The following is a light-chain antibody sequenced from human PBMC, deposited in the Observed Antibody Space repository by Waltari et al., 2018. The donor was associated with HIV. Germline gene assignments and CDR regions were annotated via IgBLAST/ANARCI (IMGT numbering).Light chain of an antibody. J-gene: IGLJ3*02. CDR3: CSYAGSNTWV. CDR2: EVS. V-gene: IGLV2-23*02. Sequence: QSALTQPASVSGSPGQSITISCTGTSSDVGSYNLVSWYQQHPAKAPKLMIYEVSKRASGVSNRFSGSKSGNTASLTISGLQAEDEADYYCCSYAGSNTWVFGGGTKLTVL. CDR1: SSDVGSYNL.